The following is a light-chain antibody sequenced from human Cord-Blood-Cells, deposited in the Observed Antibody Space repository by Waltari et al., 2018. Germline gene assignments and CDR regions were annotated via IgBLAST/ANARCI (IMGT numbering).Light chain of an antibody. V-gene: IGKV3D-7*01. CDR2: GAA. J-gene: IGKJ1*01. CDR1: QSVSSSY. CDR3: QQDYNLPGT. Sequence: PGERVTLSCRASQSVSSSYLTWYQQKPGQAPRLLIYGAATRATSIPARFSGIGSGTDFTLTISSLQPEDFAVYYCQQDYNLPGTFGQGTKVEIK.